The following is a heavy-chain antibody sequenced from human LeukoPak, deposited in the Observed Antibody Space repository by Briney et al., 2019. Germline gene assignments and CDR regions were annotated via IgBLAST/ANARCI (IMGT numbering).Heavy chain of an antibody. J-gene: IGHJ5*02. Sequence: LSLTCAVYGGSFSGYYWSWIRQAPGKGLEWVSYISSSGSTIYYADSVKGRFTISRDNAKNSLYLQMNSLRAEDTAVYYCARDPGLHDYGDYSWFDPWGQGTLVTVSS. V-gene: IGHV3-11*01. D-gene: IGHD4-17*01. CDR3: ARDPGLHDYGDYSWFDP. CDR2: ISSSGSTI. CDR1: GGSFSGYY.